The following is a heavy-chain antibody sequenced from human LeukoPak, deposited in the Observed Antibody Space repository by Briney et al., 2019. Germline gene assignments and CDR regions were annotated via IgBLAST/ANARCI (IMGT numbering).Heavy chain of an antibody. J-gene: IGHJ4*02. CDR3: VKGPYYYDSSGYPDY. Sequence: PGGSLRLSCSASGFTFSSYAMHWVRQAPGKGLEYVSAISSNGGSTYYADSVKGRFTISRDNSKNTLYLQMSSLRAEDTAVYYCVKGPYYYDSSGYPDYWGQGTPVTASS. CDR1: GFTFSSYA. V-gene: IGHV3-64D*09. CDR2: ISSNGGST. D-gene: IGHD3-22*01.